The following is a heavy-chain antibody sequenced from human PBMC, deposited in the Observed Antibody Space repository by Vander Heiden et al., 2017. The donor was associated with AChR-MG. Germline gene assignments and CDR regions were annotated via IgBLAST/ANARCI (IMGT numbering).Heavy chain of an antibody. CDR3: ARGRPHILLSIAARPTYYYYGMDV. CDR1: GGSFSGYY. V-gene: IGHV4-34*01. D-gene: IGHD6-6*01. Sequence: QVQLQQWGAGLLKPSETLSLTCAVYGGSFSGYYWSWIRQPPGKGLEWIGEINHSGSTNYNPSLKSRVTISVDTSKNQFSLKLSSVTAADTAVYYCARGRPHILLSIAARPTYYYYGMDVWGQGTTVTVSS. CDR2: INHSGST. J-gene: IGHJ6*02.